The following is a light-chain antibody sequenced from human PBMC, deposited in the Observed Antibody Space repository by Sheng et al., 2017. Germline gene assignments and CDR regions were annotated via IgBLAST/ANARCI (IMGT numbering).Light chain of an antibody. CDR1: ESVSSNY. CDR2: GAS. CDR3: QQYRYSPFT. Sequence: DIVLTQFPGTVSLSPGERATLSCRASESVSSNYFAWYQQKPGQAPRLLIYGASSRATGIPDRFSGSGSGTDFTLTISRLEPEDFAVYYCQQYRYSPFTFGPGTTVDIK. J-gene: IGKJ3*01. V-gene: IGKV3-20*01.